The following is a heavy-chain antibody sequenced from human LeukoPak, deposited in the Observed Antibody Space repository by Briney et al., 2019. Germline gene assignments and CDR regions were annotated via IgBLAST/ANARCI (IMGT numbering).Heavy chain of an antibody. CDR3: AKDIGYYDILTGYSEAFDI. D-gene: IGHD3-9*01. V-gene: IGHV3-9*01. J-gene: IGHJ3*02. Sequence: GGSLRLSCAASGFTFDDYAMHWVRQAPGKGLEWVSGISWNSGSIGYADSVKGRFTISRDNAKNSLYLQMISLRAEDTALYYCAKDIGYYDILTGYSEAFDIWGQGTMVTVSS. CDR1: GFTFDDYA. CDR2: ISWNSGSI.